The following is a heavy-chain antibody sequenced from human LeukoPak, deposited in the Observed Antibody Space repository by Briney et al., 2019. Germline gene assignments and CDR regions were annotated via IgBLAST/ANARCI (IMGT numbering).Heavy chain of an antibody. J-gene: IGHJ5*02. Sequence: ASVKVSCKASGYTFTSYYMRWVRQAPGQGLEWMGIINPSGGSTSYAQKFQGRVTMTRDTSISTAYMELRGLRSEDTAVYYCVRDGEGAAISVNYWFDPWGQGTLVTVSS. CDR1: GYTFTSYY. V-gene: IGHV1-46*01. D-gene: IGHD2-2*02. CDR3: VRDGEGAAISVNYWFDP. CDR2: INPSGGST.